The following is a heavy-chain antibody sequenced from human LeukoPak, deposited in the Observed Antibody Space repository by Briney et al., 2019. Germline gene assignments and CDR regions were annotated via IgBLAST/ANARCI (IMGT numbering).Heavy chain of an antibody. CDR2: ISSSGSTI. D-gene: IGHD3-10*02. CDR1: GFSFSNYS. CDR3: AELGITMIGGV. V-gene: IGHV3-48*04. J-gene: IGHJ6*04. Sequence: GGSLRLSCAASGFSFSNYSMNWVRQAPGKGLEWVSYISSSGSTIYYADSVKGRFTISRDNAKNSLYLQMNSLRAEDTAVYYCAELGITMIGGVWGKGTTVTISS.